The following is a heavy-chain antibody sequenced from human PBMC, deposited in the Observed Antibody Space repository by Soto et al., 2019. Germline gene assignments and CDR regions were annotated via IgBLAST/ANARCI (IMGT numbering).Heavy chain of an antibody. CDR3: ARVGGNSMRLAY. J-gene: IGHJ4*02. D-gene: IGHD2-21*02. V-gene: IGHV4-30-4*01. CDR2: IYYSGST. Sequence: PSETLSLTCTVSGGSISSGDYYWSWIRQPPGKGLEWIGYIYYSGSTYYTPSLKSRVTKSVDTSKNQFSLKLSSVTAADTAVYYCARVGGNSMRLAYRGQGTLVTVSS. CDR1: GGSISSGDYY.